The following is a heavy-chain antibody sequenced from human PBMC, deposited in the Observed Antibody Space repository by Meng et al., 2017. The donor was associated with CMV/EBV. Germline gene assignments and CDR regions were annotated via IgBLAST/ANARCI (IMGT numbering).Heavy chain of an antibody. D-gene: IGHD6-19*01. CDR2: ISSSGSTI. CDR3: AREPYSSGWWYYYGMDV. CDR1: GFTFNSYE. Sequence: GESLKISCAASGFTFNSYEMNWVRQAPGKGLEWVSYISSSGSTIYYADSVKGRFTISRDNAKNSLYLQMNSLRAEDTAVYYCAREPYSSGWWYYYGMDVWGQGTTVTVSS. J-gene: IGHJ6*02. V-gene: IGHV3-48*03.